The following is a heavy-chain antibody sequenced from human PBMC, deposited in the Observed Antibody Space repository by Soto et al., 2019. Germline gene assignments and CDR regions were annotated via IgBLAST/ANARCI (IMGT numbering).Heavy chain of an antibody. CDR2: ISYDGSNK. CDR3: ARPPAAYSSSWYTEFDY. V-gene: IGHV3-30-3*01. D-gene: IGHD6-13*01. J-gene: IGHJ4*02. Sequence: GGSLRLSCAASGFTFSSYAMHWVRQASGKGLEWVAVISYDGSNKYYADSVKGRFTISRDNSKNTLYLQMNSLRAEDTAVYYCARPPAAYSSSWYTEFDYWGQGTLVTVSS. CDR1: GFTFSSYA.